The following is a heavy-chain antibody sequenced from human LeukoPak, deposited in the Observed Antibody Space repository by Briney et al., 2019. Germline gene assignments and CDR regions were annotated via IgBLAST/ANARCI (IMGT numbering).Heavy chain of an antibody. CDR2: LYSGGST. Sequence: PGGSLRLSCAPSVFTASSVYMSWVRQAPGKGLEWVSVLYSGGSTYYADSVKGRFTISRDNSKKTLYLQMKSLRAGDTAVYYCARGYSYSWGCWGQGDLVTVSS. J-gene: IGHJ4*02. CDR1: VFTASSVY. V-gene: IGHV3-66*01. CDR3: ARGYSYSWGC. D-gene: IGHD5-18*01.